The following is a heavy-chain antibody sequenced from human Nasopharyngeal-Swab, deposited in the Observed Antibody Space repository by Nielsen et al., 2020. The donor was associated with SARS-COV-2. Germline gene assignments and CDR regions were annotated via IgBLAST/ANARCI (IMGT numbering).Heavy chain of an antibody. CDR2: IYTSGST. CDR1: GGSISSGSYY. Sequence: SETLSLTCTVSGGSISSGSYYWSWIRQPAGKGLEWIGRIYTSGSTNYNPSLKSRVTISVDTSKNQFSLKLSSVTAADTAVYYCALGWYYDSSGYYYYYGMDVWGQGTTVTVSS. CDR3: ALGWYYDSSGYYYYYGMDV. J-gene: IGHJ6*02. D-gene: IGHD3-22*01. V-gene: IGHV4-61*02.